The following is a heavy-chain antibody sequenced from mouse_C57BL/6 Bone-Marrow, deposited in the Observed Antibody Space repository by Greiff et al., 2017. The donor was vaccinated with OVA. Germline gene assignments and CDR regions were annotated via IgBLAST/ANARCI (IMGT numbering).Heavy chain of an antibody. CDR2: ISGGGGNT. J-gene: IGHJ3*01. Sequence: EVQGVESGGGLVKPGGSLKLSCAASGFTFSSYTMSWVRQTPEKRLEWVATISGGGGNTYYPDSVKGRFTISRDNAKNTLYLQMSSLRSEDTALYYCARHQIYDGGFAYWGQGTLVTVSA. CDR3: ARHQIYDGGFAY. V-gene: IGHV5-9*01. CDR1: GFTFSSYT. D-gene: IGHD2-12*01.